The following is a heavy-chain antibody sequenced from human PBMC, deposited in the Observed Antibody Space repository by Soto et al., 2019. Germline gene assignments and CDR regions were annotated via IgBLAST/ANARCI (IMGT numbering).Heavy chain of an antibody. V-gene: IGHV2-5*02. D-gene: IGHD4-17*01. CDR2: IYWDDDK. Sequence: QITLKESGPTLVKPTQTLTLPCTFPGFSLRNSGVGVGWIRQPPGKALEWLALIYWDDDKRYSPSLKSRLTITKDTSKNQVVLTMTNMDPVDTATYYCAHLTTGGFYFDYWGQGTLVTVSS. J-gene: IGHJ4*02. CDR3: AHLTTGGFYFDY. CDR1: GFSLRNSGVG.